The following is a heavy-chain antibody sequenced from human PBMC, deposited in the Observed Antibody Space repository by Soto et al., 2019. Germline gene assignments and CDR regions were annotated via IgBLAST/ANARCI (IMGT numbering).Heavy chain of an antibody. D-gene: IGHD6-19*01. CDR1: GDSIGDTIYY. V-gene: IGHV4-39*01. J-gene: IGHJ4*02. Sequence: PSDTLSLTCRVSGDSIGDTIYYWGWVRQFPGKGLEWIGSIHYSGTTQFHPSLKTRVTISVDTSKNEFSLRLRSVTAADTAVYFCARHLQAVADRMAYWGQG. CDR3: ARHLQAVADRMAY. CDR2: IHYSGTT.